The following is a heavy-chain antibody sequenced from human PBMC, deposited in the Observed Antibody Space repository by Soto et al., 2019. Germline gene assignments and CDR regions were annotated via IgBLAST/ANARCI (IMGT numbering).Heavy chain of an antibody. D-gene: IGHD6-19*01. CDR1: GFSLGTSGVG. J-gene: IGHJ4*02. Sequence: QITLKESGPTLVKPTQTLTLTCTFSGFSLGTSGVGVGWIRQPPGKALEWLALIYWDDDKRYSPSLKSRLTITKDTSKNQVVLTMTNMDPVDTATYYCAHTRIAVAGTRYFDYWGQGTLVTVSS. CDR2: IYWDDDK. V-gene: IGHV2-5*02. CDR3: AHTRIAVAGTRYFDY.